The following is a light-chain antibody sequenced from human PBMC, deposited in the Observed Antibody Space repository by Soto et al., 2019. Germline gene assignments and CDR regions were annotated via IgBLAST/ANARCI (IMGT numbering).Light chain of an antibody. CDR2: AAS. CDR3: QQDASSVVYT. Sequence: ESVLTQSPGTLSLSPGETATLSCKASQSLTTRYLAWYQQKPGQAPSLLIYAASTRATGTPDRFSGSGSGTDFTLTISSLEPEDVAVYFCQQDASSVVYTSGQGTKLDIK. CDR1: QSLTTRY. J-gene: IGKJ2*01. V-gene: IGKV3-20*01.